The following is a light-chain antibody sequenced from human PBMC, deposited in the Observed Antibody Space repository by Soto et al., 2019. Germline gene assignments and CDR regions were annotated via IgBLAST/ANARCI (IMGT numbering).Light chain of an antibody. CDR2: DVS. Sequence: EIVMPQSPATLSVSPGERSTLSCRASQSVSSNLAWYQQKPGQAPSLLIYDVSIRATGIPARFNGSGSGTEFTLTISSLQSEDFAVYYCQQYSNWPPVTFGQGTRLEI. V-gene: IGKV3-15*01. CDR3: QQYSNWPPVT. CDR1: QSVSSN. J-gene: IGKJ5*01.